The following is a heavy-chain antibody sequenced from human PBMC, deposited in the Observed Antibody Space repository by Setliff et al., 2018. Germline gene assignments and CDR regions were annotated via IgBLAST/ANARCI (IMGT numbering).Heavy chain of an antibody. CDR1: GATLSSYG. D-gene: IGHD6-6*01. J-gene: IGHJ6*03. CDR2: TIPMFGTT. V-gene: IGHV1-69*05. Sequence: SVKVSCKASGATLSSYGISWVRQAPGQGLEWMGGTIPMFGTTEYAQKFQGRLTIITDESTNTAFMQLSSLRSDDTAVYYCVREGVDRRSSTDYRYYMDVWGKGTTVTVSS. CDR3: VREGVDRRSSTDYRYYMDV.